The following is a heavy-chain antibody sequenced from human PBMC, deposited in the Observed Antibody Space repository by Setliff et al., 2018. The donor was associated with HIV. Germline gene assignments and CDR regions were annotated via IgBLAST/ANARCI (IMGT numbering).Heavy chain of an antibody. Sequence: SETLSLTCNVSDGSISSSSYYWAWIRQPPGKGLEWIGTIYYSGNTYYRPSLKSRVTVSIDTSKNQFSLRLNAVTAADTAVYYCARQSGYTRGWDIFGLVAGSFDIWGQGTMVTVSS. CDR1: DGSISSSSYY. CDR2: IYYSGNT. D-gene: IGHD3-3*01. V-gene: IGHV4-39*01. J-gene: IGHJ3*02. CDR3: ARQSGYTRGWDIFGLVAGSFDI.